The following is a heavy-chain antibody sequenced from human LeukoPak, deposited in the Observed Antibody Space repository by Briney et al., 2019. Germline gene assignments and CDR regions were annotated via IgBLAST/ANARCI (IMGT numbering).Heavy chain of an antibody. J-gene: IGHJ3*02. CDR1: GGSINNYY. Sequence: SETLSLIRTVSGGSINNYYWSWIRQPAGKGLEWLGRIYASGNTNYNPSLKSRLTMSVDTSKNQVSLKLSSVTAADTAVYYCARDGCNSTACHMRLAFDIWGQGAMVTVSS. D-gene: IGHD2/OR15-2a*01. V-gene: IGHV4-4*07. CDR2: IYASGNT. CDR3: ARDGCNSTACHMRLAFDI.